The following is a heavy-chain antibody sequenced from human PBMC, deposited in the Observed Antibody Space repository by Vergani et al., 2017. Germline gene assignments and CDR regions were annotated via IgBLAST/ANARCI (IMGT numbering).Heavy chain of an antibody. CDR2: INPIDSKI. CDR1: ESSFISNE. Sequence: EVMLVQSGAEVKKPGESVTISCKYSESSFISNEIAWVRQMSGKGLQWMGNINPIDSKIAYSPSFQGQAIMSLDKSITTAYLQWRSLKASDTAIYYCTRHXPCVDGACLHFDHWCQGTQVTVSS. V-gene: IGHV5-51*01. D-gene: IGHD5-24*01. J-gene: IGHJ4*02. CDR3: TRHXPCVDGACLHFDH.